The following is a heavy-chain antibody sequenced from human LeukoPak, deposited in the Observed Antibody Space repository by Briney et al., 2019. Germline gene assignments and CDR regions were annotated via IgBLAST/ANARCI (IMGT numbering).Heavy chain of an antibody. J-gene: IGHJ4*02. CDR2: IRHDGSNK. CDR1: GFTFSSYG. CDR3: AKDRVTMIVADY. Sequence: PGGSLRLSCAASGFTFSSYGMHWVRQAPGKGLEWVAFIRHDGSNKYYADSVKGRFTISRDNSKNTLYLQMNSLRAEDTAVYYCAKDRVTMIVADYWGQGTLVTVSS. V-gene: IGHV3-30*02. D-gene: IGHD3-22*01.